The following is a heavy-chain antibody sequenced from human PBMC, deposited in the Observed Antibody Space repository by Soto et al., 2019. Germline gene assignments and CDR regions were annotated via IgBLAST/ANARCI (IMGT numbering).Heavy chain of an antibody. CDR2: LSGTGGTT. CDR3: AKFIVGTGGSSGWPWFLDS. CDR1: GFAFSSYA. D-gene: IGHD6-25*01. J-gene: IGHJ4*02. V-gene: IGHV3-23*01. Sequence: EVQLLESGGNLVQPGGSLRLSCAASGFAFSSYAMTWVRQAPGKGLEWVSALSGTGGTTYSAGSVRGRFTIARDNSKNTLYLQMNGLRLEDSAIYYCAKFIVGTGGSSGWPWFLDSWGQGTLVTVSS.